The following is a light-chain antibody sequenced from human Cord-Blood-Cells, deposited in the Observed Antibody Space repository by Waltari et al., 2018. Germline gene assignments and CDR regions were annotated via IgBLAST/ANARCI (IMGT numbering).Light chain of an antibody. J-gene: IGLJ2*01. CDR2: GKN. Sequence: SSELTQDPAVSVALGQTVRITCQGDSLRSYYASWYKQKPGQAPVLVIYGKNNRPSGIPDRFSGASSGNTASLTIPGAQAEDGADYYCNSRDSSGNHVVFGGGTKLTVL. CDR3: NSRDSSGNHVV. V-gene: IGLV3-19*01. CDR1: SLRSYY.